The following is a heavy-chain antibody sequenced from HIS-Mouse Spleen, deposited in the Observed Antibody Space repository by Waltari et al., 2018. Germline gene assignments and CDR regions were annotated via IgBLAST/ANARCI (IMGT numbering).Heavy chain of an antibody. CDR3: ARDHSSSWYYYYYGMDV. J-gene: IGHJ6*02. Sequence: QVQLVQSGAEVKKPGASVKVSCKASGYTFTSYGISWVRQATGQGLEWMGWISAYNGNTNYAQKLQGRVTMTTDTSTSTAYMELRSLRSDDTAVYYCARDHSSSWYYYYYGMDVWGQGTTVTVSS. CDR2: ISAYNGNT. D-gene: IGHD6-13*01. V-gene: IGHV1-18*01. CDR1: GYTFTSYG.